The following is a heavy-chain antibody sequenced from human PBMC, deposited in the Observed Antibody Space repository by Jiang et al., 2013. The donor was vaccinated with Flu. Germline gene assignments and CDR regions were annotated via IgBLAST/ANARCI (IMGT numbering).Heavy chain of an antibody. D-gene: IGHD3-22*01. J-gene: IGHJ5*02. CDR2: ISGSGGST. CDR1: GFTFSSYA. CDR3: AKDPGYDSSGYYPNWFDP. Sequence: VQLLESGGGLVQPGGSLRLSCAASGFTFSSYAMSWVRQAPGKGLEWVSAISGSGGSTYYADSVKGRFTISRDNSKNTLYLQMNSLRAEDTAVYYCAKDPGYDSSGYYPNWFDPWGQGTLVTVSS. V-gene: IGHV3-23*01.